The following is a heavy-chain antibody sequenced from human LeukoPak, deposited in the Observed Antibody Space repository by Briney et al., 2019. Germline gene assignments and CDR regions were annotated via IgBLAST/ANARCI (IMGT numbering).Heavy chain of an antibody. Sequence: GGSLRLSCAASGFTFSSYGIHWVRQAPGKGLEWVAVIWYDGSNKYYADSVKGRFNISRDNSKNTLYLQMNSLRAEDTAVYYCARSSGYHFHYWGQGTLVTVSS. CDR2: IWYDGSNK. CDR1: GFTFSSYG. D-gene: IGHD5-12*01. V-gene: IGHV3-33*01. J-gene: IGHJ4*02. CDR3: ARSSGYHFHY.